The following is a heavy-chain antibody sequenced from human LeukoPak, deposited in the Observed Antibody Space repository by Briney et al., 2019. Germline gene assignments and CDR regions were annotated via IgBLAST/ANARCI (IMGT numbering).Heavy chain of an antibody. CDR2: ISSSGSTI. V-gene: IGHV3-48*03. Sequence: GGSLRLSCAAPGFTFSSYEMNWVRQAPGKGLEWVSYISSSGSTIYYADSVKGRFTISRDNAKNSLYLQMNSLRAEDTAVYYCARGSPYYDILTGYFDYWGQGTLVTVSS. D-gene: IGHD3-9*01. J-gene: IGHJ4*02. CDR3: ARGSPYYDILTGYFDY. CDR1: GFTFSSYE.